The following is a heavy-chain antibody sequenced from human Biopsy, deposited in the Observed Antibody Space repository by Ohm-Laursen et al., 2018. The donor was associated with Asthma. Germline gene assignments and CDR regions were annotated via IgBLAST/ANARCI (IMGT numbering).Heavy chain of an antibody. CDR2: IYHRGNT. CDR1: GYSISNGGYY. V-gene: IGHV4-31*03. Sequence: TLSLTCSVSGYSISNGGYYWTWVRQRPGKGLEWIGNIYHRGNTKYNPSLKSRLSFSVGTSKNQFSLKLSSVTAADTAIYYCARERMFFYDSSGYGAFDIWGQGTLVTVSS. CDR3: ARERMFFYDSSGYGAFDI. D-gene: IGHD3-22*01. J-gene: IGHJ3*02.